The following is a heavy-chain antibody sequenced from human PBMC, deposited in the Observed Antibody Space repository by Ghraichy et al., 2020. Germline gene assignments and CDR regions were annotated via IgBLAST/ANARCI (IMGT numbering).Heavy chain of an antibody. CDR1: GFTFSSYG. J-gene: IGHJ4*02. D-gene: IGHD6-19*01. CDR2: ISYDGSNK. CDR3: AKDLLGYSSGWYGNYFDY. V-gene: IGHV3-30*18. Sequence: GGSLRLSCAASGFTFSSYGMHWVRQAPGKGLEWVAVISYDGSNKYYADSVKGRFTISRDNSKNTLYLQMNSLRAEDTAVYYCAKDLLGYSSGWYGNYFDYWGQGTLVTVSS.